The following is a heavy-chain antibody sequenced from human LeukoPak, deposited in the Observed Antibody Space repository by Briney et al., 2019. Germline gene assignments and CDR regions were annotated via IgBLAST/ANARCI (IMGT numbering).Heavy chain of an antibody. D-gene: IGHD6-13*01. J-gene: IGHJ4*02. CDR1: GYTFTSNY. V-gene: IGHV1-46*01. CDR3: ARDQAGFDY. CDR2: IYPRDGST. Sequence: ASVQVSCKASGYTFTSNYIHWVRQAPGQGLEWMGMIYPRDGSTSYAQKFQGRVTVTRDTSTSTVHMELSGLRSEDTAVYYCARDQAGFDYWGQGTLVTVSS.